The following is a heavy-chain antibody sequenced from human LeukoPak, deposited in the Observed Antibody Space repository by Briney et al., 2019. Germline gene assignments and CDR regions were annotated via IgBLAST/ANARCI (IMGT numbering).Heavy chain of an antibody. V-gene: IGHV3-23*01. CDR1: GFTFSSYA. CDR2: ISGSGGST. J-gene: IGHJ6*02. D-gene: IGHD2-21*01. Sequence: GGSLRLSCAASGFTFSSYAMSWVRQAPGKGLEWVSAISGSGGSTYYADSVKGRFTISRDNSENTLYLQMNSLRAEDTAVYYCAKFVALYYYYGMDVWGQGTTVTVSS. CDR3: AKFVALYYYYGMDV.